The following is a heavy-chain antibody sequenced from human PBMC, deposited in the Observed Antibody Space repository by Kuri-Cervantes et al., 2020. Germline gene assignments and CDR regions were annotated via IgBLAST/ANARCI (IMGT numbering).Heavy chain of an antibody. CDR1: GGSVSSGSYY. CDR3: ARISIVGAIADY. CDR2: IDYSGST. Sequence: SETLSLTCTVSGGSVSSGSYYWSWIRQPPGKGLEWIGSIDYSGSTYYNPSLKSRVTISVDTSKNQFSLKLSSVTAADTAVYYCARISIVGAIADYWGQGTLVTVSS. V-gene: IGHV4-39*01. J-gene: IGHJ4*02. D-gene: IGHD1-26*01.